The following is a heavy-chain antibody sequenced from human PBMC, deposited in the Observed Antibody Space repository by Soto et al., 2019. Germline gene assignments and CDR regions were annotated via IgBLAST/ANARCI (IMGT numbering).Heavy chain of an antibody. CDR2: INAGNGNT. CDR1: GYTFTSFV. D-gene: IGHD2-2*01. Sequence: ASVKVSCKASGYTFTSFVIHWVRQAPGQRLEWLGWINAGNGNTKYSQKFQGRVTITRDTSARTAYMELSSLRSQDTAVYYCAYTPYHYYYYSMNVWRQGTTLTVS. V-gene: IGHV1-3*01. J-gene: IGHJ6*02. CDR3: AYTPYHYYYYSMNV.